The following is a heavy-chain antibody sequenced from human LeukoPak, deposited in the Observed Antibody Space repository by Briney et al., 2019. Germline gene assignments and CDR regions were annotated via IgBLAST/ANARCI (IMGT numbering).Heavy chain of an antibody. Sequence: ASVKVSCKASGGTFSSYAISWVRQAPGQGLEWMGGIIPIFGTANYAQKFQGRVTITADESTSTAYMVLSSLRSEDTAVYYCARSGYDSSGQGLNYWGQGTLVTVSS. J-gene: IGHJ4*02. CDR3: ARSGYDSSGQGLNY. D-gene: IGHD3-22*01. V-gene: IGHV1-69*01. CDR1: GGTFSSYA. CDR2: IIPIFGTA.